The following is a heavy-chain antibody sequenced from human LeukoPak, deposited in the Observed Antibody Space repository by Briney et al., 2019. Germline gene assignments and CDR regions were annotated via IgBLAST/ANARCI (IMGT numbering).Heavy chain of an antibody. CDR2: INPSGGST. CDR3: ARAPFGIKTFDY. D-gene: IGHD3-10*01. V-gene: IGHV1-46*01. J-gene: IGHJ4*02. CDR1: GYTFTSYY. Sequence: ASVKVSCKASGYTFTSYYIHWVRQAPGQGLEWMGIINPSGGSTSYAQKFQGRVTMTRDTSTSTAYMELRSLRSDDTAVYYCARAPFGIKTFDYWGQGTLVTVSS.